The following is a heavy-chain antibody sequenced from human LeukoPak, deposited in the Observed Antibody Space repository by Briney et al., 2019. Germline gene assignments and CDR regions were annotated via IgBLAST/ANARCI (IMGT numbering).Heavy chain of an antibody. Sequence: GESLKISCKGSGYNFTSYCIGWVRQMPGKGLEWMGIIYPGYSDSRLSPSLQGQVTISADKSISTAYLQWNSLKASDTAMYYCARGHHVVVATATWAPDAFDLWGQGTMVTVSS. J-gene: IGHJ3*01. V-gene: IGHV5-51*01. CDR1: GYNFTSYC. CDR3: ARGHHVVVATATWAPDAFDL. D-gene: IGHD2-21*02. CDR2: IYPGYSDS.